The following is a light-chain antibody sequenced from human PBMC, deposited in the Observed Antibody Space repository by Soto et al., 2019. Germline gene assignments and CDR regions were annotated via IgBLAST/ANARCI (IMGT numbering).Light chain of an antibody. CDR2: GAS. J-gene: IGKJ1*01. CDR3: QQYNNWPWT. CDR1: QSVSSSY. Sequence: EIVLTQSPGTLSLSPGERATLSCRASQSVSSSYLAWYQQKPGQAPRLLIYGASSRATGIPDRFSGSGSGTDFTLTIRRLEPEDFAVYYCQQYNNWPWTLGQGTKVDTK. V-gene: IGKV3-20*01.